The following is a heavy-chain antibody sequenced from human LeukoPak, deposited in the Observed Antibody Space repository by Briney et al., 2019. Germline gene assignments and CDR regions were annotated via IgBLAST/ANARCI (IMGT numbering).Heavy chain of an antibody. V-gene: IGHV3-21*01. D-gene: IGHD6-13*01. CDR3: AREVRIAASGRAFDM. CDR1: GFTFSSYT. CDR2: ISSSSSYI. J-gene: IGHJ3*02. Sequence: GGSLRLSCAASGFTFSSYTMNWVRQAPGKGLERVSSISSSSSYINYADSVKGRFTISRDNAKNSLYLQMNSLRAEDTAVYYCAREVRIAASGRAFDMWGQGTMVTVSS.